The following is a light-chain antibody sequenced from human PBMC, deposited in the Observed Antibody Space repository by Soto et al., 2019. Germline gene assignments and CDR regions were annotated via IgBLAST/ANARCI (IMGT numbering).Light chain of an antibody. CDR1: QGIGSA. Sequence: AIQLTQSPSSLSASVGDRVSITCRASQGIGSALAWYQLKPGAAPTLLIYDASTLESGVPSRFSDSRSGADFTLTISSLQPEDFATYYCQNFRSSAISFGGGTKVEIK. CDR3: QNFRSSAIS. V-gene: IGKV1-13*02. CDR2: DAS. J-gene: IGKJ4*01.